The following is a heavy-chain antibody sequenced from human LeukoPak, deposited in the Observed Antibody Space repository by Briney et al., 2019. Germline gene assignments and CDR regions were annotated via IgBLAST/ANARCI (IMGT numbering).Heavy chain of an antibody. J-gene: IGHJ4*02. D-gene: IGHD1-26*01. CDR2: IYYSGST. Sequence: SETLSLTCTVSGGSISSSSYYWGWIRQPPGKGLEWIGSIYYSGSTYYNPSLKSRVTISVDTSKNQFSLKLSSVTAADTAVYYCARFTSPTKRIVGAAAVDYWGQGTLVTVSS. CDR3: ARFTSPTKRIVGAAAVDY. CDR1: GGSISSSSYY. V-gene: IGHV4-39*01.